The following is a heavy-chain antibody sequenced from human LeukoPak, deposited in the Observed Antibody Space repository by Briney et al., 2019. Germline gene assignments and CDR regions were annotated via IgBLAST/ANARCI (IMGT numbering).Heavy chain of an antibody. D-gene: IGHD3-10*01. V-gene: IGHV4-34*01. CDR1: GWSFSGYY. Sequence: PSETLSFTSSGYGWSFSGYYWSWIRPPPGHGLEWIGEINHSGSTNYHPSLKSLVTISVNTSKNPFSLKLSPVTATDTAVYYCARWKGQYYYGSGSYYNYYYMDVWGKGTTVTISS. CDR3: ARWKGQYYYGSGSYYNYYYMDV. J-gene: IGHJ6*03. CDR2: INHSGST.